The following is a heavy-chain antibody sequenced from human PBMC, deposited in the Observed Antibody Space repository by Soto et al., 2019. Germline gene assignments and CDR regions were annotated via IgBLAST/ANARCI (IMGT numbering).Heavy chain of an antibody. CDR2: ISAYNGNT. CDR3: ARDRGVAPPVAGNTHYYYYMDV. J-gene: IGHJ6*03. D-gene: IGHD6-19*01. V-gene: IGHV1-18*01. Sequence: QDQLVQSGAEVKKPGASVKVSCKASGYSFTNYGITWVRQAPGQGFEWMGWISAYNGNTNYAQKFQGRVTMTTDASTSKAYLDLRGLRSDDTAVYYCARDRGVAPPVAGNTHYYYYMDVWGEGTTVTVSS. CDR1: GYSFTNYG.